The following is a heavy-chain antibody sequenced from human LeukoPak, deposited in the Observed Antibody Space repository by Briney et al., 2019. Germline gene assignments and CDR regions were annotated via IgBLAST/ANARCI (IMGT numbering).Heavy chain of an antibody. CDR1: GGSISSIYW. J-gene: IGHJ3*02. V-gene: IGHV4-4*02. CDR2: ICHTGST. CDR3: ARDFGTSGYCSGGSCPKPGAFDI. Sequence: SGTLSLTCTVSGGSISSIYWWIWVRQPPGKGLEWIGEICHTGSTNYNPSLKSRVTISVDTSKNQFSLKLSSVTAADTAVYYCARDFGTSGYCSGGSCPKPGAFDIWGQGTMVTVSS. D-gene: IGHD2-15*01.